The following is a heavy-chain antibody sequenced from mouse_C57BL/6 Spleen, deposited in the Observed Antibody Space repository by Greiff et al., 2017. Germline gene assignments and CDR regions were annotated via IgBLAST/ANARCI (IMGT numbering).Heavy chain of an antibody. CDR1: GYTFTDHT. J-gene: IGHJ4*01. CDR2: IYPRDGST. V-gene: IGHV1-78*01. CDR3: ARGRIYYGNPYAMDY. Sequence: VHLVESDAELVKPGASVKISCKVSGYTFTDHTIHWMKQRPEQGLEWIGYIYPRDGSTKYNEKFKGKATLTADKSSSTAYMQLNSLTSEDSAVYFCARGRIYYGNPYAMDYWGQGTSVTVSS. D-gene: IGHD2-1*01.